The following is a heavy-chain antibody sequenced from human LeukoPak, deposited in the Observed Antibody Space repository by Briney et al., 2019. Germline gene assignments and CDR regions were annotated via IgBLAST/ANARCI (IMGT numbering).Heavy chain of an antibody. CDR2: IKQDGSEK. J-gene: IGHJ4*02. D-gene: IGHD2-15*01. V-gene: IGHV3-7*03. CDR1: GFTFSSYW. Sequence: GGSLRLSCAAPGFTFSSYWMSWVRQAPGKGLEWVANIKQDGSEKYYVDSVKGRFTISRDNAKNSLYLQMNSLRAEDTAVYYCARNALGYCSGGSCTEFDYWGQGTLVTVSS. CDR3: ARNALGYCSGGSCTEFDY.